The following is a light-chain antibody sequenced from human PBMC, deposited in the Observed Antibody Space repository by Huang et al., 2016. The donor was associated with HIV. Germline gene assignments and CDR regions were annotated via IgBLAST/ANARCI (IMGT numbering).Light chain of an antibody. CDR2: DAS. Sequence: EIVLTQSPATLSLSPGERATLSCRASQSVSSYLAWYQQKPGQAPRLLIYDASNRATGIPARFSGSGSGTDVTLTISRLEPEDFAVYYCQQRSNWPFMYTFGQGTKLEIK. J-gene: IGKJ2*01. CDR1: QSVSSY. CDR3: QQRSNWPFMYT. V-gene: IGKV3-11*01.